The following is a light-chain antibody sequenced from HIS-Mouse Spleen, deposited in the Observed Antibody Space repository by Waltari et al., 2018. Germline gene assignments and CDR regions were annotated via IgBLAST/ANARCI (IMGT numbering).Light chain of an antibody. CDR3: CSYAGSSTYV. Sequence: QSALTQPASVSGSPGQSNTISCPGTSSDVGSYNLVPWYQQHPGKAPKLMIYEGSKRPSGVSNRFSGSKSGNTASLTISGLQAEDEADYYCCSYAGSSTYVFGTGTKVTVL. V-gene: IGLV2-23*01. CDR2: EGS. J-gene: IGLJ1*01. CDR1: SSDVGSYNL.